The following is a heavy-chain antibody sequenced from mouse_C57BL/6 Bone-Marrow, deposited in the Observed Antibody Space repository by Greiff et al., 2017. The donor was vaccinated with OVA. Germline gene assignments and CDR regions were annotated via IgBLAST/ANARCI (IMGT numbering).Heavy chain of an antibody. V-gene: IGHV7-1*01. Sequence: EVQRVESGGGLVQSGRSLRLSCATSGFTFSDFYMEWVRQAPGKGLEWIAASRNKANDYTTEYSASVKGRFIVSRDTSQSILYLQMNALRAEDTAIYYCARSTVVGKNYFDYWGQGTTLTVSS. CDR2: SRNKANDYTT. CDR1: GFTFSDFY. D-gene: IGHD1-1*01. CDR3: ARSTVVGKNYFDY. J-gene: IGHJ2*01.